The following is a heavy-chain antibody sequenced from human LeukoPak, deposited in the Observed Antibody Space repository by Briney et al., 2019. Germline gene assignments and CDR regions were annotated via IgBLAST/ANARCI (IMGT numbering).Heavy chain of an antibody. Sequence: SETLSLICSVSGGSIGSHYWSWIRQPPGKGLEWIGYIYYSGSTNYNPSLKSRVTISVDTPKNQFSLKLSSVTAADTAVYYCARGRGNRKFDYWGQGTLVTVSS. CDR3: ARGRGNRKFDY. CDR1: GGSIGSHY. D-gene: IGHD4-23*01. V-gene: IGHV4-59*11. J-gene: IGHJ4*02. CDR2: IYYSGST.